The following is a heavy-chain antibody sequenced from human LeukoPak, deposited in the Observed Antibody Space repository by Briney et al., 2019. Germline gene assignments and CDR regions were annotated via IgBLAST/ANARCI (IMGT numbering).Heavy chain of an antibody. D-gene: IGHD3-10*01. CDR3: AKYYGSGSYSGPFDY. V-gene: IGHV3-7*01. CDR1: GFTFSSYW. J-gene: IGHJ4*02. Sequence: GGSLRLSCAASGFTFSSYWMSWVRQAPGKGLEWVANIKQDGSEKYYVDSVKGRFTISRDNAKNSLYLQMNSLRVEDTAVYYCAKYYGSGSYSGPFDYWGQGTLVTVSS. CDR2: IKQDGSEK.